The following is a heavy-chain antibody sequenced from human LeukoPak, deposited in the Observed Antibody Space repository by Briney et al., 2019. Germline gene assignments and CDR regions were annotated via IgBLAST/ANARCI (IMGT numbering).Heavy chain of an antibody. J-gene: IGHJ4*02. CDR2: ISGSGGST. CDR1: GFTFSSYA. V-gene: IGHV3-23*01. Sequence: GGSLRLSCAASGFTFSSYAMTWVRQAPGKGLEWVSSISGSGGSTYYADSVKGRFTISRDNSKNTLYLQMNSLRAEDTAVYYCAKDFSRYYYDSSGYYYDYFDYWGQGTLVTVSS. CDR3: AKDFSRYYYDSSGYYYDYFDY. D-gene: IGHD3-22*01.